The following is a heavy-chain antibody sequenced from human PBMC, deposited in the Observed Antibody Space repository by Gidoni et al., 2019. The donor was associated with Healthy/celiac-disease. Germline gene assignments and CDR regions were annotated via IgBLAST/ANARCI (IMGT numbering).Heavy chain of an antibody. V-gene: IGHV1-8*01. CDR1: GYTFTIYD. CDR2: MNPNSGNT. J-gene: IGHJ4*02. CDR3: ARDSHHYYDSSGYYWGPYFDY. Sequence: QVQLVQSGAEVKKPGASVNVSCKASGYTFTIYDINWWRQATGQGLEWMGCMNPNSGNTGYAQKFHGRVTIARNTSISTAYMELSSLRSEDTAVYYCARDSHHYYDSSGYYWGPYFDYWGQGTLVTVSS. D-gene: IGHD3-22*01.